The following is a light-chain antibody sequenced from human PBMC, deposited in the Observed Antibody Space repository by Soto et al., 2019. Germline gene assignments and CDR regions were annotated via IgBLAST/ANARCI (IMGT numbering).Light chain of an antibody. Sequence: QSALTQPPSASGSPGQSVTISCTGTTSDVGGYNYVSWYQLHPGKVPKLIISEVNKRPSGVPDRFSGSKSGSTASLTVSGLQAEDEADYFCSSYAGSKNFILFGGGTKLTVI. CDR3: SSYAGSKNFIL. V-gene: IGLV2-8*01. J-gene: IGLJ2*01. CDR2: EVN. CDR1: TSDVGGYNY.